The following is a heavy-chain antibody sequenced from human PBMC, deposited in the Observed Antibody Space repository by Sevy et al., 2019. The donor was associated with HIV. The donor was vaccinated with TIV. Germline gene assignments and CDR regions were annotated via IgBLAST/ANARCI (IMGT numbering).Heavy chain of an antibody. CDR2: IRSKANSYAT. J-gene: IGHJ6*02. CDR1: GFSFSGSA. V-gene: IGHV3-73*01. Sequence: GGSLRLSCAASGFSFSGSAVHWVRQASGKGLEWVGRIRSKANSYATAYAASVKGSFTISRDDSKNTAYLQMNSLKTEDTAVYYCTSLPDSTTYYYGMDVWGQGTTVTVSS. CDR3: TSLPDSTTYYYGMDV. D-gene: IGHD5-18*01.